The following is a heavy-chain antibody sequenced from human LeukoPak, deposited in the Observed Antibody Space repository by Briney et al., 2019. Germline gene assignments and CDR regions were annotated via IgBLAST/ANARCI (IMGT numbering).Heavy chain of an antibody. CDR3: AKDRSGSFDYFDY. J-gene: IGHJ4*02. Sequence: PGGSLRLSCAASGFTFDDYAMHWVRQAPGKGLEWVSGISWNSGSIGYADSVKGRFTISRDNAKNSLYLQMNSLRAEDTALYYCAKDRSGSFDYFDYWGQGTLVTVSS. D-gene: IGHD1-26*01. CDR2: ISWNSGSI. V-gene: IGHV3-9*01. CDR1: GFTFDDYA.